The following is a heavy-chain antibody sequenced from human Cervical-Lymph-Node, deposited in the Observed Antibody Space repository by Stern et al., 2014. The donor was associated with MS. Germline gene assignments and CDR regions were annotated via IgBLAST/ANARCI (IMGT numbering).Heavy chain of an antibody. D-gene: IGHD4-23*01. CDR3: ARSIRVVTAGAFDI. J-gene: IGHJ3*02. CDR1: GGSISSGGYY. Sequence: VQLVESGPGLVKPSQTLCLTCTVSGGSISSGGYYWSWIRQHPGKGLEWIGYIYYSGSTYYNPSLKSRVTISVDTSKNQFSLKLSSVTAADTAVYYCARSIRVVTAGAFDIWGQGTMVTVSS. CDR2: IYYSGST. V-gene: IGHV4-31*03.